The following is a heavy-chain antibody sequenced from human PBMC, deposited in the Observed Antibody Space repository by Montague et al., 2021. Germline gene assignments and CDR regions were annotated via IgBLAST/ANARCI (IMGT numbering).Heavy chain of an antibody. V-gene: IGHV4-39*01. D-gene: IGHD2-15*01. CDR2: IYYSGST. CDR3: ASLTLRPFEP. CDR1: GGSISSSSYY. J-gene: IGHJ5*02. Sequence: SETLSLTCTVSGGSISSSSYYWGWIRQPPGKGLEWIGSIYYSGSTYYNPSLKSRVTISVDTSKNQYSLKLSSVTAADTAVYYCASLTLRPFEPWGQGTLVTVSP.